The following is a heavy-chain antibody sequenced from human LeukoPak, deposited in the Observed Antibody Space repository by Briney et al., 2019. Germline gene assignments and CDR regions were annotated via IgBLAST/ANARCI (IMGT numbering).Heavy chain of an antibody. V-gene: IGHV3-15*01. CDR3: TTDLGTYYHGSQRLIPIDY. CDR2: IKSKTDGETT. D-gene: IGHD3-10*01. J-gene: IGHJ4*02. Sequence: GGSLRLSCVDSGFTFTNAWMSWVRQAPGKGLEWIGRIKSKTDGETTNYAEPVRRRFTISRDDSKSAVYLQMNSLKIEDTAVYYCTTDLGTYYHGSQRLIPIDYWGQGTLVTVSS. CDR1: GFTFTNAW.